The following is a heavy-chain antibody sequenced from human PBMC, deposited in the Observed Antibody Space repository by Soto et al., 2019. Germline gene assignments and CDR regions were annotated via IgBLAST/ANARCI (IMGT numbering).Heavy chain of an antibody. J-gene: IGHJ4*02. Sequence: ASVTVSCTASGYTFTRYYMHWVRQAPGQGLEWMGIINPSGGSTSYAQKFQGRVTMTRDTSTSTVYMELSSLRSEDTAVYYCARAGSSRDPFDYWGQGTLVTVSS. CDR1: GYTFTRYY. CDR3: ARAGSSRDPFDY. V-gene: IGHV1-46*01. CDR2: INPSGGST. D-gene: IGHD2-15*01.